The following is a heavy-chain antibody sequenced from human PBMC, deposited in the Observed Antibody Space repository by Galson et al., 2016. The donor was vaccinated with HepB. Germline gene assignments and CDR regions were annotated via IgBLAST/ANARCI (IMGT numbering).Heavy chain of an antibody. CDR3: AKDRLAAPYYYYVMDV. D-gene: IGHD3-10*01. Sequence: SLRLSCAASGFTFSNYGMHWVRQAPGTGLEWVALISYDGINSYCADSLKGRFTISRDNSKNTLYLQMNSLRAEDTGVYYCAKDRLAAPYYYYVMDVWGQGTTVTVSS. CDR1: GFTFSNYG. CDR2: ISYDGINS. V-gene: IGHV3-30*18. J-gene: IGHJ6*02.